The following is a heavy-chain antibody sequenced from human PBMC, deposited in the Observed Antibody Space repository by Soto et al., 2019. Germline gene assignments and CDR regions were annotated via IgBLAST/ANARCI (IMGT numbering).Heavy chain of an antibody. Sequence: ASVKVSCKASGYTFTSYYMHWVRQAPGQGLEWMGIINPSGGSTSYAQKFQGRVTMTRDTSTSTVYMEPSSLRSEDTAVYYCARGAPNRGWPDWFDPWGQGTLVTVSS. D-gene: IGHD6-19*01. CDR3: ARGAPNRGWPDWFDP. J-gene: IGHJ5*02. CDR1: GYTFTSYY. V-gene: IGHV1-46*01. CDR2: INPSGGST.